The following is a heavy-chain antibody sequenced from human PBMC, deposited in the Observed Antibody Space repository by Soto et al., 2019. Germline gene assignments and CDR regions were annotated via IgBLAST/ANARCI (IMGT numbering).Heavy chain of an antibody. CDR2: IFHAGCT. Sequence: VQLQESGPGLVEPRGTLSLTCAVYSASFSSGDWWTWVRQRPGRGLEWIGEIFHAGCTSYNSSHQSPVTISLDKTKNQLSLRLPSVTAADTAIYYCAGRIPGAPTWCRGTRVIGSS. CDR1: SASFSSGDW. V-gene: IGHV4-4*02. D-gene: IGHD1-26*01. J-gene: IGHJ5*02. CDR3: AGRIPGAPT.